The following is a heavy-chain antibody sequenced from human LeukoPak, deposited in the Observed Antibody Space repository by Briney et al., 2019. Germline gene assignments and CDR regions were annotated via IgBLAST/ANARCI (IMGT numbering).Heavy chain of an antibody. CDR2: ISSSSSYI. CDR3: ARDHIVVVPAAPWGDAFDI. Sequence: GGSLRLSCAASGFTFSSYSMNWVRQAPGKGLEWVSSISSSSSYIYYADSVKGRFTISRDSAKNSLYLQMNSLRAEDTAVYYCARDHIVVVPAAPWGDAFDIWGQGTMVTVSS. CDR1: GFTFSSYS. J-gene: IGHJ3*02. V-gene: IGHV3-21*01. D-gene: IGHD2-2*01.